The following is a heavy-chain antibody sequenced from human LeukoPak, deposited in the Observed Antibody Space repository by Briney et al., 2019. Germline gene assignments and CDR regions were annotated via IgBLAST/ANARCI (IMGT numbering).Heavy chain of an antibody. D-gene: IGHD4-11*01. CDR3: ARGRSGSATTLFDY. Sequence: PGGSLRLSCAASGFTFSSYAMHWVRQAPGQGLEWMGWINPNSGGTNYAQKFQGRVTMTRDTSISTAYMELSRLRSDDTAVYYCARGRSGSATTLFDYWGQGTLVTVSS. CDR1: GFTFSSYA. J-gene: IGHJ4*02. CDR2: INPNSGGT. V-gene: IGHV1-2*02.